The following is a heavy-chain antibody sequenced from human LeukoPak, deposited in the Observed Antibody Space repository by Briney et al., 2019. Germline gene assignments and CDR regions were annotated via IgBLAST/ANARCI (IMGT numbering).Heavy chain of an antibody. CDR1: GDPISSRSCY. V-gene: IGHV4-39*07. Sequence: SETLSLTCTVSGDPISSRSCYWDWIRQPPGGGLEWIGSIFYRGSTYYNPSLKSRVTISVDTSKNQFSLKLSSVTAADTAVYYCARGLRYSSGFDIWGQGTMVTVSS. CDR2: IFYRGST. CDR3: ARGLRYSSGFDI. J-gene: IGHJ3*02. D-gene: IGHD6-19*01.